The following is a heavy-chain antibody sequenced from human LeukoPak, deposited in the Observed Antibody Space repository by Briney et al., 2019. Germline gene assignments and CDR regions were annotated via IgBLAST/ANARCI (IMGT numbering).Heavy chain of an antibody. CDR1: GFTFSNYW. CDR3: ARGMFYYGSGSDTGDY. J-gene: IGHJ4*02. Sequence: GESLRLSCAASGFTFSNYWMHWVRQAPGKGLVWVSRINSDGSSTTYADSVKGRFTISRDNAKNSLYLQMNSLRAEDTAVYYCARGMFYYGSGSDTGDYWGQGTLVTVSS. CDR2: INSDGSST. D-gene: IGHD3-10*01. V-gene: IGHV3-74*01.